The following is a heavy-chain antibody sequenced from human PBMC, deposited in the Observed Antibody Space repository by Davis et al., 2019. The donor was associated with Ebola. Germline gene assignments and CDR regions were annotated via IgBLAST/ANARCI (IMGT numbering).Heavy chain of an antibody. CDR1: AGSISGYY. J-gene: IGHJ3*02. V-gene: IGHV4-59*08. Sequence: MPSETLSLTCSVSAGSISGYYWSWIRQTPGKGLEWIAYIYDSGTTSYNPSLRRRVTISTDTSKNQFSLKLSSVTAADTAVYYCARLRRDAFDIWGQGTMVTVSS. CDR2: IYDSGTT. CDR3: ARLRRDAFDI.